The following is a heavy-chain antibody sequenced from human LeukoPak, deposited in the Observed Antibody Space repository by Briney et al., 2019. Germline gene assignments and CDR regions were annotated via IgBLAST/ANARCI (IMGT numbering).Heavy chain of an antibody. D-gene: IGHD7-27*01. CDR2: ISYDGSNK. V-gene: IGHV3-30-3*01. CDR3: ARDGMNWVWNFDY. Sequence: PGGSLRLSCAASGFTFSSYAMHWVRQAPGKGLEWVAVISYDGSNKYYADSVKGRFTISRDNSKNTLYLQMNSLRAEDTAVYYCARDGMNWVWNFDYWGQGTLVTVSS. CDR1: GFTFSSYA. J-gene: IGHJ4*02.